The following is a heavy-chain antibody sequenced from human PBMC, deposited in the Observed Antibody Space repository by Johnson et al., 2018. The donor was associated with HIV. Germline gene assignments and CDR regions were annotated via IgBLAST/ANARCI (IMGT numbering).Heavy chain of an antibody. CDR3: ANLGYSSSWDYDGFDI. CDR2: ISYDGSNK. D-gene: IGHD6-13*01. J-gene: IGHJ3*02. Sequence: QVLLVESGGGLVQPGRSLKLSCAASGFTFDDYAMHWVRQAPGKGLEWVAVISYDGSNKYYADSVKGRFTISRDNSKNTLYLQMNSMRAEDTAVYYCANLGYSSSWDYDGFDIWGQGTMVTVSS. V-gene: IGHV3-30-3*01. CDR1: GFTFDDYA.